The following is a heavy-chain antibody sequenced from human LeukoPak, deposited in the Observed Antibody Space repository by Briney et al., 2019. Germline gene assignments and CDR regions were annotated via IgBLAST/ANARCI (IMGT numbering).Heavy chain of an antibody. CDR2: IYTSGST. CDR3: ARDRGADRYFDWLDPKPLAFDP. D-gene: IGHD3-9*01. J-gene: IGHJ5*02. CDR1: GGSISSSNFY. Sequence: PSETLSLTCTVSGGSISSSNFYWGWIRQPAGKGLEWIGRIYTSGSTNYNPSLKSRVTMSVDTSKNQFSLKLSSVTAADTAVYYCARDRGADRYFDWLDPKPLAFDPWGQGTLVTVSS. V-gene: IGHV4-61*02.